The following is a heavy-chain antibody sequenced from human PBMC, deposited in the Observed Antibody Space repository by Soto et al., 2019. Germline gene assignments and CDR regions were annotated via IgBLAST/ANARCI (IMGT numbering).Heavy chain of an antibody. J-gene: IGHJ5*02. CDR2: IYHGDSYT. D-gene: IGHD2-2*01. V-gene: IGHV5-51*01. CDR3: ARGYCTTTICDPWFDP. CDR1: CYSCTSYW. Sequence: SRKISGTRVCYSCTSYWNGWVRQVPAEGLEGMGIIYHGDSYTRYSPSFQGQVTISADKSITTAYLQWSSLKASDTAMYYCARGYCTTTICDPWFDPWGQGTLVTVSS.